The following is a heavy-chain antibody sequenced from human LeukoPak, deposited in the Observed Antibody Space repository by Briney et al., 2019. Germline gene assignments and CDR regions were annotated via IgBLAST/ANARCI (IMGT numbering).Heavy chain of an antibody. J-gene: IGHJ5*02. V-gene: IGHV4-30-2*01. Sequence: SETLSLTCTVSGGSISSGGYYWSWIRQPPGKGLEWIGYIYHSGSTYYNPSLKSRVTISVDRSKNQFSLKLSSVTAADTAVYYCATNNYDFWSGYPDNWFDPWGQGTLVTVSS. CDR3: ATNNYDFWSGYPDNWFDP. CDR1: GGSISSGGYY. D-gene: IGHD3-3*01. CDR2: IYHSGST.